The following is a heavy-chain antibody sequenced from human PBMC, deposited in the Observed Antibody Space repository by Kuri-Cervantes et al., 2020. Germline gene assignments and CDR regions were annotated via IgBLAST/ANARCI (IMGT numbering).Heavy chain of an antibody. J-gene: IGHJ4*02. CDR2: IYTSGST. Sequence: SETLSLTCTVSGGSISSSSYYWGWIRQPAGKGLEWIGRIYTSGSTNYNPSLKSRVTMSVDTSKNQFSLKLSSVTAADTAVYYCARYEAGGRVFDYWGQGTLVTVSS. CDR3: ARYEAGGRVFDY. D-gene: IGHD3-16*01. V-gene: IGHV4-61*02. CDR1: GGSISSSSYY.